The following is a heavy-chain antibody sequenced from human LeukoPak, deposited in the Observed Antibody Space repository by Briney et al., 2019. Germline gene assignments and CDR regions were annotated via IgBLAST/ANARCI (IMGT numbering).Heavy chain of an antibody. D-gene: IGHD1-1*01. V-gene: IGHV4-59*08. CDR3: ARLFPLVPVSNDLYHPLDV. CDR1: GDSITTSY. CDR2: VHYNGRT. J-gene: IGHJ6*02. Sequence: PSETLSLTCTVSGDSITTSYWGWIRQPPGKGLEWIGYVHYNGRTNYNPSLQSRVAISLDTYKSQFSLRVTSVTAADTAIYYCARLFPLVPVSNDLYHPLDVWGQGTTVTVS.